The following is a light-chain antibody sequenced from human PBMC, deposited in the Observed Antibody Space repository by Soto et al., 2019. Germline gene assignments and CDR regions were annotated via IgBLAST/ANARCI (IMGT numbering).Light chain of an antibody. Sequence: SYELTQPPSVSVSPGQTASITCSGDKLGDKYACWYQQKPGQSPVLVIYQDSKRPSGIPERFSGSNSGNTATLTISGTQAMDEADYYCQAWDSSIHVVFGGGTELTVL. CDR2: QDS. CDR1: KLGDKY. V-gene: IGLV3-1*01. CDR3: QAWDSSIHVV. J-gene: IGLJ2*01.